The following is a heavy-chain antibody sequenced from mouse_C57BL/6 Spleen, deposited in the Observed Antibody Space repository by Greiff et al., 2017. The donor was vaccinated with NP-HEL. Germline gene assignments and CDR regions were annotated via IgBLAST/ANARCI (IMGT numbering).Heavy chain of an antibody. J-gene: IGHJ3*01. CDR1: GYTFTSYW. V-gene: IGHV1-69*01. CDR3: ARSDSSGYFAWVSY. D-gene: IGHD3-2*02. CDR2: IDPSDSYT. Sequence: QVQLQQPGAELVMPGASVKLSCKASGYTFTSYWMHWVKQRPGQGLEWIGEIDPSDSYTNYNQKFKGKSTLTVDKSSSTAYLQLSSLTSEDSAVYYCARSDSSGYFAWVSYWGQGTLVTVSA.